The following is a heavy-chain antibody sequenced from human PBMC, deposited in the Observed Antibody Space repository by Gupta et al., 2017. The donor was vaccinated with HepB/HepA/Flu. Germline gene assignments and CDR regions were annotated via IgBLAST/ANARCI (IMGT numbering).Heavy chain of an antibody. D-gene: IGHD3-3*01. CDR3: ARGWPTIFGVVIPTDYYYYYMDV. J-gene: IGHJ6*03. CDR2: ISRTSDYI. CDR1: GFSFSSYS. Sequence: EVQLVESGGGLVKPGGSLRLSCAASGFSFSSYSMNWVRQAPGKGLEWVSSISRTSDYIYYADSVKGRFTISRDNARDSLYLQMNSLRAEDTAVYYCARGWPTIFGVVIPTDYYYYYMDVWGKGTTVTVSS. V-gene: IGHV3-21*01.